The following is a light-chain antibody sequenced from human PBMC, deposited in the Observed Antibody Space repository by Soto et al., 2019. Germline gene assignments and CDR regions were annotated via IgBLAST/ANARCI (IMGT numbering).Light chain of an antibody. CDR1: QSVSSN. V-gene: IGKV3-15*01. J-gene: IGKJ4*01. CDR2: GAS. CDR3: QQYNNWPPKST. Sequence: EIVMTQSPATLSVSSGERATLSCRASQSVSSNLAWYQQKPGQAPRLLIYGASTRATGIPARFSGSGSGTEFTLTISSLQSEDFAVYYCQQYNNWPPKSTFGGGTKVEIK.